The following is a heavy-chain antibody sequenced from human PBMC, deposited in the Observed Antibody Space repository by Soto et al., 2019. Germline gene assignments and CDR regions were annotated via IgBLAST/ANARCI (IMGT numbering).Heavy chain of an antibody. V-gene: IGHV4-39*01. Sequence: SETLSLTCTVSGGSISSSSYYWGWIRQPPGKGLEWIGSIYYSGSTYYNPSLKSRVTISVDTSKNQFSLKLSSVTAADTAVYYCARGNSYGYIQYYYYMDVWGKGTTVTVSS. CDR1: GGSISSSSYY. CDR2: IYYSGST. J-gene: IGHJ6*03. CDR3: ARGNSYGYIQYYYYMDV. D-gene: IGHD5-18*01.